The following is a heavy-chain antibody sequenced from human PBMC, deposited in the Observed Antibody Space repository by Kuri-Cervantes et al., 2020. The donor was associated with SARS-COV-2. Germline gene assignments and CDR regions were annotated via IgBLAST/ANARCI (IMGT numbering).Heavy chain of an antibody. CDR1: GFTFSSYW. J-gene: IGHJ4*02. D-gene: IGHD6-19*01. Sequence: GESLKISCAASGFTFSSYWMSWVRQAPGKGLEWVANIKQDGSEKYYVDSVKGRFTISRDNSKNTLYLQMNSLRAEDTAVYYCARAHTSGWYYFDYWGLGTLVTVSS. CDR3: ARAHTSGWYYFDY. V-gene: IGHV3-7*01. CDR2: IKQDGSEK.